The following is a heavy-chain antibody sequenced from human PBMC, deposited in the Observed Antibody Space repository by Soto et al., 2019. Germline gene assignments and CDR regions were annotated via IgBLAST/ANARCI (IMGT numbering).Heavy chain of an antibody. CDR1: GFTFSSYW. J-gene: IGHJ3*02. CDR2: IKQDGSEK. V-gene: IGHV3-7*03. CDR3: ARVSDAFDI. Sequence: GGSLRLSCGASGFTFSSYWMSWVRQAPGKGLEWVANIKQDGSEKYYVDSVKGRFTISRDNAKNSLYLQMNSLRAEDTAVYYCARVSDAFDIWGQGTMVTVSS.